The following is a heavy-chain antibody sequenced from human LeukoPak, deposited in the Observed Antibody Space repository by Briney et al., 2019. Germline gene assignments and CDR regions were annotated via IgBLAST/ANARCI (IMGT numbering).Heavy chain of an antibody. V-gene: IGHV4-4*07. J-gene: IGHJ6*02. Sequence: LETLSLTCTVSGGSISSYYWSWIRQPAGKGLEWIGRIYTSGSTNYNPSLKSRVTISVDTSKNQFSLKLGSVTAADTAVYYCASLPQPGGVQAPYYYGMDVWGQGTTVTVSS. CDR1: GGSISSYY. D-gene: IGHD3-16*01. CDR3: ASLPQPGGVQAPYYYGMDV. CDR2: IYTSGST.